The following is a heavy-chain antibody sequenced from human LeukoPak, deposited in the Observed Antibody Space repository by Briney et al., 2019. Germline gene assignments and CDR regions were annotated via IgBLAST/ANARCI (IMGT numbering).Heavy chain of an antibody. CDR3: ARGDRDLYCSSTSCYPVL. Sequence: GGSLRLSCAASGFTVTSSYMSWFRQAPGKGLEWVSSISSSSSYIYYADSVKGQFTISRDNAKNSLYLQMNSLRAEDTAVYYCARGDRDLYCSSTSCYPVLGGQGTLVTVSS. V-gene: IGHV3-21*01. CDR1: GFTVTSSY. J-gene: IGHJ4*02. D-gene: IGHD2-2*01. CDR2: ISSSSSYI.